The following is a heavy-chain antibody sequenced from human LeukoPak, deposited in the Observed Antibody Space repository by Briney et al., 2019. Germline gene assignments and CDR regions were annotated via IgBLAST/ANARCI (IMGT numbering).Heavy chain of an antibody. Sequence: PGGSLRLSCAASGFTFSSYWMHWVRQAPGKGLVWVSRINSDGSSTSYADSVKGRFTISRDNSKNTVYLQMRNLRVEHTAVYYCAKVVAGNIDYYFDYWGQGILVAVSS. CDR3: AKVVAGNIDYYFDY. CDR2: INSDGSST. V-gene: IGHV3-74*01. D-gene: IGHD2/OR15-2a*01. CDR1: GFTFSSYW. J-gene: IGHJ4*02.